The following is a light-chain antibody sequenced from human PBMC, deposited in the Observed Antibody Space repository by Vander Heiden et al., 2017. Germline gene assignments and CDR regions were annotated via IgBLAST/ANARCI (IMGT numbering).Light chain of an antibody. CDR2: WAS. CDR3: QQYYSAPWT. CDR1: QSVLYSSNNKNY. V-gene: IGKV4-1*01. J-gene: IGKJ1*01. Sequence: DIMMTQSPDSLAVSLGARATINCKSSQSVLYSSNNKNYLAWYQQKPGQPPKLLIYWASTRESGVPDRFSGGGSGTHFTLTISSLQAEDVAVYYCQQYYSAPWTFGQGTKVEIK.